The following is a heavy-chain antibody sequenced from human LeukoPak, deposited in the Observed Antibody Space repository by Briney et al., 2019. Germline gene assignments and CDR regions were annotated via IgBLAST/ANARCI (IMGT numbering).Heavy chain of an antibody. CDR1: GGSISNYY. CDR2: IYYSGST. D-gene: IGHD6-19*01. V-gene: IGHV4-59*08. CDR3: ARHEKSSGWYYDY. J-gene: IGHJ4*02. Sequence: PSETLSLTCTVSGGSISNYYRSWIRQPPGKGLEWIGYIYYSGSTNYNPSLKSRVTISVDTSKNQFSLKLTSVTAADTAVYYCARHEKSSGWYYDYWGQGTLVTVSS.